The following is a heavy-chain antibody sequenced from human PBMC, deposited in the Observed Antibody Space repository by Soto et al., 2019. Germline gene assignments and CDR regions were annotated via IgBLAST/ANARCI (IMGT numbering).Heavy chain of an antibody. Sequence: QVQLVQSGAEVKKPGASVKVSCKASGYTFTSYGISGVRQAAGQGLEWMGWINAYNGNTTYAQKLQGRVTMTTDTSTSTAYMELRSLSAADTAAYYCARDSPPNYLWGQGTLVSVSS. V-gene: IGHV1-18*01. CDR2: INAYNGNT. CDR1: GYTFTSYG. J-gene: IGHJ5*02. D-gene: IGHD7-27*01. CDR3: ARDSPPNYL.